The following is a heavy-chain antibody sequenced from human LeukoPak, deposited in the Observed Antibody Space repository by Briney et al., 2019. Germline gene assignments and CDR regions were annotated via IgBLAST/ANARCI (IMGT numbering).Heavy chain of an antibody. V-gene: IGHV3-48*03. CDR1: GFTFSSYE. CDR2: ISSSGSTI. J-gene: IGHJ3*02. D-gene: IGHD3-22*01. Sequence: PGGSLRLSCAASGFTFSSYEMNWVRQAPGKGLEWVSYISSSGSTIYYADSVKGRFTISRDKAKNSLYLQMNSLRAEDTAVYYCARYKMIAVDDAFDIWGQGTMVTVSS. CDR3: ARYKMIAVDDAFDI.